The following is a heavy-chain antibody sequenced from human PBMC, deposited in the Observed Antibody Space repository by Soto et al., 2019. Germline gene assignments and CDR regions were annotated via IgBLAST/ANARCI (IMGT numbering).Heavy chain of an antibody. CDR2: ISYDGSNT. CDR3: AKDRKVVVVAASFYDY. Sequence: QVQLVESGGGVVQPGRSLRLSCAASGFTFSSYGMHWVRQAPGKGLEWVAVISYDGSNTYYAESVKGRFTISRDNSKNTLYLQMNSLRAEDTAVYYCAKDRKVVVVAASFYDYWCQGTLVTVSS. D-gene: IGHD2-15*01. J-gene: IGHJ4*02. V-gene: IGHV3-30*18. CDR1: GFTFSSYG.